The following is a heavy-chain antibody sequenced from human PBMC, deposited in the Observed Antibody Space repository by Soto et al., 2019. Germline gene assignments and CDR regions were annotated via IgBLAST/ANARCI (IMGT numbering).Heavy chain of an antibody. CDR1: GGTFSSYT. CDR3: ARSLGSDYNWFDP. V-gene: IGHV1-69*02. D-gene: IGHD1-26*01. Sequence: QVQLVQSGAEVKKPGSSVKVSCKASGGTFSSYTISWVRQAPGQGLEWMGWIIPILGIANYAQKFQGRVTITADKSTSTAYMELSSLRSEDTAVYYCARSLGSDYNWFDPWGQGTLVTVSS. J-gene: IGHJ5*02. CDR2: IIPILGIA.